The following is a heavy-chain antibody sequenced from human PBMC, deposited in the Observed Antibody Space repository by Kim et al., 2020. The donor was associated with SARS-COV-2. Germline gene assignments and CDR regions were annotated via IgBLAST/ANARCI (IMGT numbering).Heavy chain of an antibody. CDR1: GFTFDDYA. Sequence: GGSLRLSCAASGFTFDDYAMHWVRQAPGKGLEWVSGISWNSGSIGYADSVKGRFTISRDNAKNSLYLQMNSLRAEDTALYYCAKDYGELSRWGFDYWGQGTLVTVSS. D-gene: IGHD3-10*01. CDR2: ISWNSGSI. J-gene: IGHJ4*02. CDR3: AKDYGELSRWGFDY. V-gene: IGHV3-9*01.